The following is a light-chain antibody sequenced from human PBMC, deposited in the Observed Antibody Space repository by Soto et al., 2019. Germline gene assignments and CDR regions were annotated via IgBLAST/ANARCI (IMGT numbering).Light chain of an antibody. V-gene: IGKV1-39*01. Sequence: DIQMTQSPSSLSASVGDRVTITCRASQNVGSYLSWYQHRPGEAPKLLIYAASSLQSRVPSRFSGSGSGTDFTLTINSLQPEDFATYSCQQNYNAPPTFGQGTQVAIK. CDR1: QNVGSY. J-gene: IGKJ1*01. CDR3: QQNYNAPPT. CDR2: AAS.